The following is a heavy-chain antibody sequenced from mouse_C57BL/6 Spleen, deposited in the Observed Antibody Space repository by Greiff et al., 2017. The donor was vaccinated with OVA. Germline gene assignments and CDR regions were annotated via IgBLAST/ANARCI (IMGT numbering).Heavy chain of an antibody. CDR2: IYPGDGDT. V-gene: IGHV1-82*01. Sequence: QQSGPELVKPGASVKISCKASGYAFSSSWMNWVKQRPGKGLEWIGRIYPGDGDTNYNGKFKGKATLTADKSSSTAYMQLSSLTSEDSAVYFCASNWDYWGQGTTLTVSS. D-gene: IGHD4-1*01. J-gene: IGHJ2*01. CDR1: GYAFSSSW. CDR3: ASNWDY.